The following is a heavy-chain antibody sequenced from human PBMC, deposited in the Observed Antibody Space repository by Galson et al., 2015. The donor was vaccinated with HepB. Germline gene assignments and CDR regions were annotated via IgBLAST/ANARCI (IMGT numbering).Heavy chain of an antibody. CDR2: INAGNGNT. D-gene: IGHD3-10*01. CDR1: GYTFTSYG. J-gene: IGHJ4*02. Sequence: SVTVSCKASGYTFTSYGISWVRQAPGQRLEWMGWINAGNGNTKYSQKLQGRVTITRDTSASTAYMELSSLRSEDTAVYYCARGPQQKYYYGSGHLGDWGQGTLVTVSS. V-gene: IGHV1-3*01. CDR3: ARGPQQKYYYGSGHLGD.